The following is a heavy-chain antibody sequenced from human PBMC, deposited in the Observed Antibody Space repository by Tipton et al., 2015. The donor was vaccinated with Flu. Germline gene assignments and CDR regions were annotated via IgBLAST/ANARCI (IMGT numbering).Heavy chain of an antibody. Sequence: SLRLSCAASGFSFEDYTMHWVRQAPGKGLEWVSLISWNSDTTYYADSVKGRFTISRDNSKKSLYLHMNSLRTEDTALYYCVKDMGVAAVTEYGLDVWGQGTTVTVSS. J-gene: IGHJ6*02. CDR2: ISWNSDTT. CDR1: GFSFEDYT. V-gene: IGHV3-43*01. D-gene: IGHD2-21*02. CDR3: VKDMGVAAVTEYGLDV.